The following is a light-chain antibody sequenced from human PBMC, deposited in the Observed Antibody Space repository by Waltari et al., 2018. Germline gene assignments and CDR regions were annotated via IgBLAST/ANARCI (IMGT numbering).Light chain of an antibody. CDR2: KVS. CDR3: MQATHGPYT. CDR1: QSLVYSDGNIH. J-gene: IGKJ2*01. V-gene: IGKV2-30*01. Sequence: DVVMTQSPLSLPVTLGQPASISCSSSQSLVYSDGNIHLNWLQQRPGQSPRRLIYKVSDRDSGVPDRFSGSGSGTDFTLKISRVEAEDVGVCYCMQATHGPYTFGRGTKLEIK.